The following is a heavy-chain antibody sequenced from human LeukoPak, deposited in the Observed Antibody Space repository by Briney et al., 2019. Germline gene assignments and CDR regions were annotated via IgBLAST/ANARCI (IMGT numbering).Heavy chain of an antibody. D-gene: IGHD3-22*01. CDR2: ISYDGSNK. CDR3: AKDHPPQYWDYDSSGRYVGVY. J-gene: IGHJ4*02. V-gene: IGHV3-30*18. CDR1: GFTFSSYG. Sequence: GGSLRVSCAASGFTFSSYGMHWVRQAPGKGLEWVAVISYDGSNKYYPDSVKGRFTISRDNTKNTLYLQMNILRAEDTAVYYCAKDHPPQYWDYDSSGRYVGVYWGQRTLVTVSS.